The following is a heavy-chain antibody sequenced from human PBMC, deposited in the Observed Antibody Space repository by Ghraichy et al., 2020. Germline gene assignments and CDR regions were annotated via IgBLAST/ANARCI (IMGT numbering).Heavy chain of an antibody. V-gene: IGHV3-48*02. D-gene: IGHD3-22*01. J-gene: IGHJ2*01. Sequence: GGSLRLSCAASGFTFSSYSMNWVRQAPGKGLEWVSYISSSGSTIYYADSLKGRFTISRDNAKNSLYLQMNSLRDEDTAVYYCAREARRAYYDSSGHPYWYIDLWGRGTLVTVSS. CDR2: ISSSGSTI. CDR1: GFTFSSYS. CDR3: AREARRAYYDSSGHPYWYIDL.